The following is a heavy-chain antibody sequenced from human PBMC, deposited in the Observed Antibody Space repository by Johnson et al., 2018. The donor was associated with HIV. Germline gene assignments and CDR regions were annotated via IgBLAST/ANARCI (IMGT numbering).Heavy chain of an antibody. CDR3: AREGGAVASRGFDI. CDR1: GFTFSSYA. D-gene: IGHD6-19*01. Sequence: VQLVESGGGVVQPGRSLRLSCAASGFTFSSYAMHWVRQAPGKGLEWVAVISYDGSNKYYADSVKGRFTISRDNSKNTLYLQMNSLRAEDTAVYDCAREGGAVASRGFDIWGQGTMVTVSS. J-gene: IGHJ3*02. CDR2: ISYDGSNK. V-gene: IGHV3-30-3*01.